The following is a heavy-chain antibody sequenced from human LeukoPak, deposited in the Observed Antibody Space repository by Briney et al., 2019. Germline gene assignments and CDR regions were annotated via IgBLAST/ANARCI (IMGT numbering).Heavy chain of an antibody. J-gene: IGHJ4*02. CDR1: GYIFTSYW. CDR3: ALAFKEAAYYFDY. Sequence: GESLKISCKGSGYIFTSYWISWVRQMPGKGLEWMGRIDPSDSYTNYSPSFQGHVTISADKSISTAYLQWSSLKAPDTAMYYCALAFKEAAYYFDYWGQGTLVTVSS. V-gene: IGHV5-10-1*01. D-gene: IGHD3-3*02. CDR2: IDPSDSYT.